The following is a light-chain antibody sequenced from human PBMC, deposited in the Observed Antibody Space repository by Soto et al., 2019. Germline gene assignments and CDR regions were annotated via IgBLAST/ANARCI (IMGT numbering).Light chain of an antibody. CDR1: QSVGRNY. CDR2: TAS. J-gene: IGKJ4*01. Sequence: EIVLTQSPGTLSVSQGEKATLSCRASQSVGRNYLAWYQQKPGQAPRLLIYTASSRATGIPDRFSGSGSGTDFTLTISRLEPEDFAVYYCQQYASSPLTFGGGTKVETK. CDR3: QQYASSPLT. V-gene: IGKV3-20*01.